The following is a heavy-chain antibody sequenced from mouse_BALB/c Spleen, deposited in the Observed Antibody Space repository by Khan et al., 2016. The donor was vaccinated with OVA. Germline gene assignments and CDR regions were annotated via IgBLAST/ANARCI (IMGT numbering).Heavy chain of an antibody. D-gene: IGHD2-3*01. J-gene: IGHJ2*01. CDR1: GFTFSNYG. V-gene: IGHV5-6*01. CDR2: ISTSGSYT. Sequence: EVELVESGGDLVKPGGSLKLSCAASGFTFSNYGMSWVRQTPDKRLEWVAIISTSGSYTYYPDSVKGRFTISRDNADNTLCLQMSSLRSEDTAMYYCARQGGIYDGPFDYWGQGTTLTVSS. CDR3: ARQGGIYDGPFDY.